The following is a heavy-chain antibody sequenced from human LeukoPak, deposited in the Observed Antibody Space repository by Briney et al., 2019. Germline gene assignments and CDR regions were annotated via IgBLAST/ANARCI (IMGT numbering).Heavy chain of an antibody. CDR3: AELGITMIGGV. Sequence: TGGSLRLSCAASGFTFDDYAMHWVRQAPGKGLEWVSGISWNSGTLYYADSVKGRFTISRDNAKDSLYLQMNSLRAEDTAVYYCAELGITMIGGVWGKGTTVTISS. CDR2: ISWNSGTL. V-gene: IGHV3-9*01. J-gene: IGHJ6*04. CDR1: GFTFDDYA. D-gene: IGHD3-10*02.